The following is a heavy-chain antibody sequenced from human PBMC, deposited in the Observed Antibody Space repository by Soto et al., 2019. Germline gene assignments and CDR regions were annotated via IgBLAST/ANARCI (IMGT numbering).Heavy chain of an antibody. V-gene: IGHV1-2*04. CDR1: GYTFTGYY. Sequence: QVQLVQSGAEVKKPGASVKVSRKASGYTFTGYYMHWVRQAPGQGLEWMGWINPNSGGTNYAQKFQGWVTMTRDTSISTAYMELSRLRSDDTAVYYCAINYYYDSSGYGAQSAFDIWGQGTMVTVSS. CDR2: INPNSGGT. J-gene: IGHJ3*02. D-gene: IGHD3-22*01. CDR3: AINYYYDSSGYGAQSAFDI.